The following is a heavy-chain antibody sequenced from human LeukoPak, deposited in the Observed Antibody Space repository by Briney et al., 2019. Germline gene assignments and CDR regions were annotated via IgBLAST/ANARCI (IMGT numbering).Heavy chain of an antibody. CDR1: GFTFSSYA. V-gene: IGHV3-30-3*01. Sequence: GGSLRLSCAASGFTFSSYAMHWVRQAPGKGLEWVAVISYDGSNKYYADSVKGRFTISRDNSKNTLYLQMNSLRAKDTAVYYCAREHITIFGPGGMDVWGQGTTVTVSS. J-gene: IGHJ6*02. D-gene: IGHD3-3*01. CDR2: ISYDGSNK. CDR3: AREHITIFGPGGMDV.